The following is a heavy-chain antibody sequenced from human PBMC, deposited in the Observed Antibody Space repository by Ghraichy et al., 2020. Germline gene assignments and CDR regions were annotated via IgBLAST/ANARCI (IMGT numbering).Heavy chain of an antibody. J-gene: IGHJ4*02. V-gene: IGHV4-39*01. CDR2: FYYSGST. CDR3: ARLVLLWFGQDY. Sequence: SETLSLTCTVSGGSLSNNSYYWGWIRQPPGKGLEWIGSFYYSGSTYYNPTLKSRVSISVETSKNQFSLKLSSVTAADTAVYYCARLVLLWFGQDYWGQGTLXXXXS. CDR1: GGSLSNNSYY. D-gene: IGHD3-10*01.